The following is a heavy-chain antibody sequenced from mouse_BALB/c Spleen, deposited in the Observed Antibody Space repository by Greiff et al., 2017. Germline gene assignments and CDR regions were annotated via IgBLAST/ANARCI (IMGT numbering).Heavy chain of an antibody. CDR1: GFSLPSYD. CDR2: IWTGGGT. V-gene: IGHV2-9-2*01. Sequence: VMLVESGPGLVAPSQSLSITCTVSGFSLPSYDISWIRQPPGKGLAWLGVIWTGGGTNDNSAFMSRLSLSKDNSKSQVFLKMNSLQTDDTAIYYGVRDQVFAYWGQGTLVTVSA. D-gene: IGHD3-2*02. J-gene: IGHJ3*01. CDR3: VRDQVFAY.